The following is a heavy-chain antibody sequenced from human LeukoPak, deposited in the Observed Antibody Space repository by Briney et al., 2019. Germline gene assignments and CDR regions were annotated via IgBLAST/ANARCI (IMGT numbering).Heavy chain of an antibody. J-gene: IGHJ5*02. CDR3: ARADGYNYELGTT. Sequence: GGSLRLSCAASGFTFSSYAMHWVRQAPGKGLEWVAVISCDGSNKYYADSVKGRFTISRDNSKNTLYLQMNSLRAEDTAVYYCARADGYNYELGTTWGQGTLVTVSS. CDR1: GFTFSSYA. CDR2: ISCDGSNK. V-gene: IGHV3-30-3*01. D-gene: IGHD5-24*01.